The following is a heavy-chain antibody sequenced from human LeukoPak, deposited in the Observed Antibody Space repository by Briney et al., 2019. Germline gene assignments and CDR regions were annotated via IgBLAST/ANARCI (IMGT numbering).Heavy chain of an antibody. CDR1: GGSISSYY. V-gene: IGHV4-59*01. CDR3: ARNVRFLEWLNGPYYYYMDV. D-gene: IGHD3-3*01. CDR2: IYYSGST. Sequence: TASETLSLTCTVSGGSISSYYWSWIRQPPGKGLEWIGYIYYSGSTNYNPSLKSRVTISVDTSKNQFSLKLSSVTAADTAVYYCARNVRFLEWLNGPYYYYMDVWGKGTTVTVSS. J-gene: IGHJ6*03.